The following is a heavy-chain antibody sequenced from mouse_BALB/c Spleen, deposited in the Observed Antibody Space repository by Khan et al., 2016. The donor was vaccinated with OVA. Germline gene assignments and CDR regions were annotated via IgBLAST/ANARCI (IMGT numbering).Heavy chain of an antibody. CDR2: IWSDGIT. V-gene: IGHV2-6*02. Sequence: QVQLKESGPGLVAPSQSLSITCTVSGFSLTTYGVHWVRQPPGKGLEWLVVIWSDGITTYNSALKSRLSISKDNSKSQVFLKMNSLQTDDTAMYCGARGGFYAMDYWGQGTSVTVSS. J-gene: IGHJ4*01. CDR3: ARGGFYAMDY. CDR1: GFSLTTYG.